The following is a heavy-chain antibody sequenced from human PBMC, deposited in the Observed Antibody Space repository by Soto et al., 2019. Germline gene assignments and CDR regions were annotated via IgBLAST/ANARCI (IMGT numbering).Heavy chain of an antibody. CDR1: GFSLSTSGVG. CDR2: IYWNDDK. V-gene: IGHV2-5*01. J-gene: IGHJ5*02. CDR3: AHSIVATITSSDNWFDP. Sequence: QITLKESGPTLVNPTQTLTLTCTFSGFSLSTSGVGVGWIRQPPGKALEWLALIYWNDDKRYSPSLKSRLTITKDTSKNQVVLTMTNMDPVDTATYYCAHSIVATITSSDNWFDPWGQGTLVTVSS. D-gene: IGHD5-12*01.